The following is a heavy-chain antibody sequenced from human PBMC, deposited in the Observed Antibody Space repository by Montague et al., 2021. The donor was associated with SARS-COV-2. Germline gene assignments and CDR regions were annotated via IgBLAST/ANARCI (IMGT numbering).Heavy chain of an antibody. CDR2: ISHSGGT. CDR3: SGRRGGGRCYFGMDV. CDR1: GGSFSSY. D-gene: IGHD2-15*01. J-gene: IGHJ6*02. Sequence: SETLSLTCDVYGGSFSSYWSCSRQQPGRGLEWVGQISHSGGTTYNTSLRSRVTISVDTSKNHVSLILISVTAADAAVYYCSGRRGGGRCYFGMDVWGQGTTVTVS. V-gene: IGHV4-34*01.